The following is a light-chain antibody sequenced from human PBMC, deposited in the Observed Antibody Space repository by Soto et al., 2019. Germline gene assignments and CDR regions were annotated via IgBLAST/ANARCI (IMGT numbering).Light chain of an antibody. CDR3: QQYESSWT. CDR1: QSISSTF. CDR2: GAS. J-gene: IGKJ1*01. V-gene: IGKV3-20*01. Sequence: EIVLTQSPGTLSLSPGERATLSCRASQSISSTFLAWYQHRPGQAPRVLIYGASRRATGIPDRFSGSGSGTDFTLTISRLEPDDFAVYYCQQYESSWTFGQGTKVE.